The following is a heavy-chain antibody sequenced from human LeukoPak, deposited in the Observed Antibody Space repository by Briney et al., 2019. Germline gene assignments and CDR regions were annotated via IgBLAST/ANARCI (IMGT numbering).Heavy chain of an antibody. Sequence: SVKVSCKASGGTFSSYAISWVRQAPGQGLEWMGGIIPIFGTANYAQKFQGRITITADESTSTAYMELSSLRSEDTAVYYCARASFRIRGSSPFDYWGQGTLVTVSS. J-gene: IGHJ4*02. CDR3: ARASFRIRGSSPFDY. V-gene: IGHV1-69*13. D-gene: IGHD3-10*01. CDR2: IIPIFGTA. CDR1: GGTFSSYA.